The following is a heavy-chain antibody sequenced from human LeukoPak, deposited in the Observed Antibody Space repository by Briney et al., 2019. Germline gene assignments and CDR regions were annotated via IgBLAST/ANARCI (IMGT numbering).Heavy chain of an antibody. CDR1: GYTFTNYY. Sequence: GASVKVSCKASGYTFTNYYMHWVRQAPGQGLEWMGIINPSGGSTSYAQKFQGRVTMTRDMSTSTVYMELSSLRSEDTAVYYCARDVGTDLYYYDSSGYESRNWFDPWGQGTLVTVSS. J-gene: IGHJ5*02. D-gene: IGHD3-22*01. V-gene: IGHV1-46*01. CDR3: ARDVGTDLYYYDSSGYESRNWFDP. CDR2: INPSGGST.